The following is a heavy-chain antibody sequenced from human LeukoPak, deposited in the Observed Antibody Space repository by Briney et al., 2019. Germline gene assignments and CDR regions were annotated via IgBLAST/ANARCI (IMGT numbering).Heavy chain of an antibody. J-gene: IGHJ5*02. CDR2: IYYSGST. D-gene: IGHD2-15*01. CDR3: AREGDSNWFDP. CDR1: GGSIRSYY. V-gene: IGHV4-59*12. Sequence: SETLSLTCTVSGGSIRSYYWSWIRQPPGKGLEWIGYIYYSGSTYYNPSLKSRVTISVDTSKNQFSLKLSSVTAADTAVYYCAREGDSNWFDPWGQGTLVTVSS.